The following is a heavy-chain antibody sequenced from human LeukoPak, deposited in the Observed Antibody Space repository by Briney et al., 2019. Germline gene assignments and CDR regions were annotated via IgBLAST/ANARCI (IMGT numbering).Heavy chain of an antibody. Sequence: PSETLSLTCTVSGGSISSYYWSWIRQPPGKGLEWIGYIYYSGSTNYNPSLKSRVTISVDTSKNQSSLKLSSVTAADTAVYYCARAHRSFYCSGGSCYPLNWFDPWGQGTLVTVSS. V-gene: IGHV4-59*01. CDR3: ARAHRSFYCSGGSCYPLNWFDP. CDR1: GGSISSYY. D-gene: IGHD2-15*01. J-gene: IGHJ5*02. CDR2: IYYSGST.